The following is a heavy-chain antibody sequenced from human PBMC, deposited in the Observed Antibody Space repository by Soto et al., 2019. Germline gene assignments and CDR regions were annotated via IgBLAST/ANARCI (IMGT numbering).Heavy chain of an antibody. CDR1: GYSISSGYY. V-gene: IGHV4-38-2*02. D-gene: IGHD1-7*01. Sequence: PSETLSLTCAVSGYSISSGYYCGWIRQPPGKGLEWIGSIYHSGSTYYNPSLKSRVTISVDTSKNQFSLKLSSVTAADTAVYYCARDGNSNTYYYYGMDVWGQGTTVTVSS. J-gene: IGHJ6*02. CDR3: ARDGNSNTYYYYGMDV. CDR2: IYHSGST.